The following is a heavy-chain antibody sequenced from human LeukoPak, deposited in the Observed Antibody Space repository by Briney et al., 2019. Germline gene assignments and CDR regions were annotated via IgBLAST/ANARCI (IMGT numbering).Heavy chain of an antibody. V-gene: IGHV4-4*07. D-gene: IGHD1-26*01. J-gene: IGHJ3*02. CDR3: ARGAMGATPHVAFDI. CDR1: GGSMNSYY. CDR2: VYSSGAA. Sequence: PSETLSLTCTVSGGSMNSYYWSWIRHPAGQALEYIGRVYSSGAANYNPSLKSRITMSLDTSRNQFSLKMNSVTAADTAEYYCARGAMGATPHVAFDIWGQGAMVTVSS.